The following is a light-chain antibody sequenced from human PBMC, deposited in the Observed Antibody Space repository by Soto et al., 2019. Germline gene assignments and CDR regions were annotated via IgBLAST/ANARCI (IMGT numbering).Light chain of an antibody. V-gene: IGKV3-15*01. CDR3: QQYDNWPPWT. CDR1: QSVSSN. J-gene: IGKJ1*01. CDR2: GAS. Sequence: EIVMTQSPATLSVSPGERATLSCRASQSVSSNLAWYQQKPGQAPRLLIFGASLRATGIPVRFTGSGAGTEFTLDISSLQSEDFAVYYCQQYDNWPPWTFGQGTKVEIK.